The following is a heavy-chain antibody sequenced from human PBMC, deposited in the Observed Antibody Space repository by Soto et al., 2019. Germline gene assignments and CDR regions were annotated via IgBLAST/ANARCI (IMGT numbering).Heavy chain of an antibody. Sequence: PGESLKISCKGSGYSFTSYWIGWVRQMPGKGLEWMGIIYPGDSDTRYSPSFQGQVTISADKSISTAYLQWSSLKASDTAMYYCASPDVGLVLELSTEGAFLISCQAPIVSV. D-gene: IGHD1-26*01. CDR2: IYPGDSDT. CDR1: GYSFTSYW. V-gene: IGHV5-51*01. J-gene: IGHJ3*02. CDR3: ASPDVGLVLELSTEGAFLI.